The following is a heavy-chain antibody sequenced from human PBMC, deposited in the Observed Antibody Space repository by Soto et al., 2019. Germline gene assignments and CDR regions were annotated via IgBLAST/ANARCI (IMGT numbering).Heavy chain of an antibody. CDR3: AQRSREYCMNV. CDR1: GFSLTTRGMG. Sequence: SGPTLVNPTETLTLTCTFSGFSLTTRGMGVAWIRQPPGRALEWLALIYWNDDPRYSPSLKNRLTITKDTTKNQVVLTMTNMDPVDTATEYGAQRSREYCMNVWGRGTRVTAAS. CDR2: IYWNDDP. V-gene: IGHV2-5*01. J-gene: IGHJ6*02.